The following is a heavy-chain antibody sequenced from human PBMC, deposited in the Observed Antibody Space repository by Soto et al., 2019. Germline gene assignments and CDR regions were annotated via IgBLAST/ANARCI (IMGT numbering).Heavy chain of an antibody. CDR1: GGSISSYY. D-gene: IGHD3-16*02. CDR2: IYYSGST. Sequence: SETLSLTCTVSGGSISSYYWSWIRQPPGKGLEWIGYIYYSGSTNYNPSLKSRVTISVDTSKNQFSLKLSSVTAADTAVYYCARTMYYDYIWGSYRYTFPPPHFDYWGQGTLVTVSS. CDR3: ARTMYYDYIWGSYRYTFPPPHFDY. J-gene: IGHJ4*02. V-gene: IGHV4-59*01.